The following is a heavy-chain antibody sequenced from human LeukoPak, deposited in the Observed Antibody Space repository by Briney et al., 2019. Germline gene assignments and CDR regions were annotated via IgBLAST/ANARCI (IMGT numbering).Heavy chain of an antibody. CDR1: GFTVDSNY. Sequence: GGSLRLSCAASGFTVDSNYMNWVRQAPGKGLEWVSIIYSGGSTYYADSVKGRFTVSRDNSKNTVYLQMNSLRAEDTAVYYCARDKTSVGPFDYWGQGTLVTVSS. CDR3: ARDKTSVGPFDY. D-gene: IGHD1-26*01. V-gene: IGHV3-66*01. J-gene: IGHJ4*02. CDR2: IYSGGST.